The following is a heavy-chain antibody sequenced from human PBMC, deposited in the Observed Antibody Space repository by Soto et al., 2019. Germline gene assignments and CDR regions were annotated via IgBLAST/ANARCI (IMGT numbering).Heavy chain of an antibody. V-gene: IGHV4-59*08. CDR2: IYYSGST. Sequence: PSETLSLTCTVAGVSLGSYDWILLRPNPGKGLEWIGYIYYSGSTNYNPSLKSRVTISVDTSKNQFSLKLSSVTAADTAVYYCARGIAVAGDWFDPWGQGTLVTVSS. J-gene: IGHJ5*02. CDR1: GVSLGSYD. CDR3: ARGIAVAGDWFDP. D-gene: IGHD6-19*01.